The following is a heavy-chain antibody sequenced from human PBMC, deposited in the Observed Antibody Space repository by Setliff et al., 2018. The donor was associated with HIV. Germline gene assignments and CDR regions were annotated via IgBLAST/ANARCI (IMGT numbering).Heavy chain of an antibody. V-gene: IGHV3-30*04. CDR1: GFTFSSYA. CDR2: ISYDGSAK. CDR3: AKGGDDY. J-gene: IGHJ4*02. D-gene: IGHD4-17*01. Sequence: PGGSLRLSCAASGFTFSSYAMHWVRQAPGKGLEWVAVISYDGSAKYYADSVKGRFTISRDNSKNTLFLQMNSLRAEDTAIYYCAKGGDDYWGQGTLVTVPQ.